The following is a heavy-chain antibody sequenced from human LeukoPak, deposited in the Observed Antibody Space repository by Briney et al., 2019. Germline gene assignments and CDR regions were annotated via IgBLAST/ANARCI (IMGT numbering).Heavy chain of an antibody. CDR2: ISVYNGNT. CDR1: GYTFSSYG. D-gene: IGHD3-9*01. J-gene: IGHJ5*02. V-gene: IGHV1-18*01. Sequence: ASVKVSCKASGYTFSSYGISWVRQAPGQGLEWMGWISVYNGNTNYAQNVQGRVTMTTDTSTSTASMELRSLRSDDTAVYYCARATFYDFLTGYYKGFRFDPWGQGTLVTVSS. CDR3: ARATFYDFLTGYYKGFRFDP.